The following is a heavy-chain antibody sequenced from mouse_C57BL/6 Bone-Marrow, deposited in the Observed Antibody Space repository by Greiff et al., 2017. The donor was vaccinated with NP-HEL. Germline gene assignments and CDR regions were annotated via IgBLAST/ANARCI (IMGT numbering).Heavy chain of an antibody. V-gene: IGHV7-3*01. D-gene: IGHD2-4*01. CDR1: GFTFTDYY. CDR3: ASLYYDYDDWYFDV. Sequence: VQLKESGGGLVQPGGSLSLSCAASGFTFTDYYMSWVRQPPGKALEWLGFIRNKANGYTTEYSASVKGRFTISRDNSQSILYLQMNALRAEDSATYYCASLYYDYDDWYFDVWGTGTTVTVSS. CDR2: IRNKANGYTT. J-gene: IGHJ1*03.